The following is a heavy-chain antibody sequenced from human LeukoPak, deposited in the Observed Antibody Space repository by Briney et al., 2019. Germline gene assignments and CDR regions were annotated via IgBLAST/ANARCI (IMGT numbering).Heavy chain of an antibody. J-gene: IGHJ4*02. D-gene: IGHD1-1*01. CDR2: IIPIFGTA. V-gene: IGHV1-69*06. Sequence: GASVKVSCKASGGTFSSYAISWVRQAPGQGLEWMGGIIPIFGTANYAQKFQGRVTITADKSTSAAYMELSSLRSEDTAVYYCAGGTNGYFDYWGQGTLVTVSS. CDR3: AGGTNGYFDY. CDR1: GGTFSSYA.